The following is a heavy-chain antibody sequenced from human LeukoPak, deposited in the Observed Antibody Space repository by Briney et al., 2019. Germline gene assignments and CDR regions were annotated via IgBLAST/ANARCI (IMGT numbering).Heavy chain of an antibody. Sequence: GRSLRLSCEASGFTFSTYGMHWVRQAPGKGLEGVAVTWYDGSNQYYADSVKGRFTISRDNSKNTMYLQMDSLRDEDTAVYYCAREIRDTGWYVDYWGQGTLVTASS. J-gene: IGHJ4*02. CDR1: GFTFSTYG. CDR3: AREIRDTGWYVDY. CDR2: TWYDGSNQ. V-gene: IGHV3-33*01. D-gene: IGHD6-19*01.